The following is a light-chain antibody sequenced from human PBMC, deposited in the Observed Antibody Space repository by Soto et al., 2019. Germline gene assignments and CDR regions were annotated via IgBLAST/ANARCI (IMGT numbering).Light chain of an antibody. J-gene: IGKJ4*01. CDR1: QTVTSTF. CDR3: QQFGDSRLT. V-gene: IGKV3-20*01. CDR2: GAF. Sequence: EIVLTQSPGTLSLSPGERATLSCRASQTVTSTFLSWYQQKRGQAPRLLIYGAFNRATGIPDRFIGGGSEKDFTLTISRLEPEDFAVYYCQQFGDSRLTFGGGTKVEI.